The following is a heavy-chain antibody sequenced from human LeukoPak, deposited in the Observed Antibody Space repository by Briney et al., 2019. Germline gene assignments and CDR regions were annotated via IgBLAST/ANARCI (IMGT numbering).Heavy chain of an antibody. CDR2: IYTSGST. CDR1: GGSITSYY. CDR3: ASGLRYFDLYY. J-gene: IGHJ4*02. D-gene: IGHD3-9*01. V-gene: IGHV4-4*07. Sequence: PSETLSLTCTVSGGSITSYYWSWIRLPAGKGLEWIGRIYTSGSTNYNPSLKSRVTISVDTSKNQFSLKLSSVTAADTAVYYCASGLRYFDLYYWGQGTLVTVSS.